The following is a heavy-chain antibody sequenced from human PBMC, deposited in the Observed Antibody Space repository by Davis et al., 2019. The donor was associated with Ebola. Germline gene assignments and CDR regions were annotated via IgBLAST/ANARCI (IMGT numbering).Heavy chain of an antibody. CDR3: ARDVGGTTTFGAITGGLDV. CDR2: INGGSGNT. D-gene: IGHD3-3*01. Sequence: AASVKVSCKASGYTFIRYGIHWVRQAPGQRLEWMGWINGGSGNTKYSRSLLGRVNFTRDTSANTVHMEMSSLRSEDTGVYYCARDVGGTTTFGAITGGLDVWGQGTAVTVSS. J-gene: IGHJ6*02. CDR1: GYTFIRYG. V-gene: IGHV1-3*01.